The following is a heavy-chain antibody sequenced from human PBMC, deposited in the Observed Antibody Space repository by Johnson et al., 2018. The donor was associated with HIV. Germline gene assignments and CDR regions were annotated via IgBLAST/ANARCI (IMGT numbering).Heavy chain of an antibody. CDR2: IWYDGSKK. CDR3: AKNPGAIWGSPDYSAA. J-gene: IGHJ3*01. D-gene: IGHD7-27*01. CDR1: GFTFRTSG. Sequence: QVHLVESGGGVVQPGRSLRLSCVASGFTFRTSGMHWVRQAPGKGLEWVAVIWYDGSKKYSADSVKGQFTTASDNSKDTLYLEMNSLRVEDTAMYYCAKNPGAIWGSPDYSAAWVQGTMVTVSS. V-gene: IGHV3-33*06.